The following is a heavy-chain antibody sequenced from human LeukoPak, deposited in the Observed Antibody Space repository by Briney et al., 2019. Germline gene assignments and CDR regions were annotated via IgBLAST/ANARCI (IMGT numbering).Heavy chain of an antibody. CDR1: RFAFSDYY. J-gene: IGHJ6*03. Sequence: GGSLRLSCAASRFAFSDYYMSWVRQAPGKGLEWVANIKQDGSEKYYVDSVKGRFTISRDNAKNSLYLQMNSLRAEDTAVYYCARDRISKGYCSSTSCYHYYYYMDVWGKGTTVTVSS. CDR3: ARDRISKGYCSSTSCYHYYYYMDV. CDR2: IKQDGSEK. V-gene: IGHV3-7*01. D-gene: IGHD2-2*01.